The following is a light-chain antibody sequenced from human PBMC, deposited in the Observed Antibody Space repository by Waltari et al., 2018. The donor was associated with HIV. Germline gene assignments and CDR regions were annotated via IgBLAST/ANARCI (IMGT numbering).Light chain of an antibody. J-gene: IGLJ1*01. CDR1: SRDVGSYNL. CDR3: CSYAGSSIF. Sequence: QSALTQPASVSGSPGQSITISCTGTSRDVGSYNLVSWYQQHPGKAPKRRIYEGSKRPSGVSKRFSGSKSGNTASLTISGLQAEDEADYYCCSYAGSSIFFGTGTKVTVL. V-gene: IGLV2-23*03. CDR2: EGS.